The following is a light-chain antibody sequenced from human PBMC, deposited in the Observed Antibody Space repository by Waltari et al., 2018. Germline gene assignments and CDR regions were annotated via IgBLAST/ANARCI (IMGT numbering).Light chain of an antibody. CDR3: NTREISGDVV. Sequence: SSELSQDPAVSVALGQTVRITCQGDSLRLEYASWCRQKPVQSPVLLLYGKNNRPSGIPDLFSASSSGNTASLTISGARAEDEGDYYCNTREISGDVVFGGVTKLTVL. J-gene: IGLJ2*01. CDR2: GKN. CDR1: SLRLEY. V-gene: IGLV3-19*01.